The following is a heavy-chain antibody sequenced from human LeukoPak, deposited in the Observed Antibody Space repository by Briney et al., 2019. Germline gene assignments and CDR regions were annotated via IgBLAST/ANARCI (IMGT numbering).Heavy chain of an antibody. D-gene: IGHD6-6*01. CDR2: ISYDGSNK. CDR1: GFTFSSYA. Sequence: GGSLRLSCAASGFTFSSYAMHWVRQAPGKGLEWVAVISYDGSNKYYADSVKGRFTISRDNSKNTLYLQMNSLRAEDTAVYYCANSDSSSPHDYWGQGTLVTVSS. V-gene: IGHV3-30-3*01. CDR3: ANSDSSSPHDY. J-gene: IGHJ4*02.